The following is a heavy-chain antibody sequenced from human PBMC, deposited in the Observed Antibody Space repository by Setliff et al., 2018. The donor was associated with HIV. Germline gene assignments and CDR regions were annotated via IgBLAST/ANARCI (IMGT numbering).Heavy chain of an antibody. Sequence: VASVKVSCQASGYTFTRYFMHCVRQAPGQGLEWLGMINPSGGSTWYAQKFQGRVTMTGDTSTNTLYMELSSLRSEDTAVYYCARGWEGGMDYWGQGTRVTVSS. J-gene: IGHJ4*02. D-gene: IGHD1-26*01. V-gene: IGHV1-46*01. CDR3: ARGWEGGMDY. CDR2: INPSGGST. CDR1: GYTFTRYF.